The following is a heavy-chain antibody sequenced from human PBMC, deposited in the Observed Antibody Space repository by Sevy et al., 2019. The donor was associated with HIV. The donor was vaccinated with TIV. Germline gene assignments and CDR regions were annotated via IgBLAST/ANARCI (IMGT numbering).Heavy chain of an antibody. CDR3: AKGDASSYGMDV. Sequence: GGSLRLSCAASGFTFSTYVMNWVRQAPGKGLEWVSGISGSGGSTYYADSVKGRFTISRDKSKKALYLQMNSLRAEDTAVYYCAKGDASSYGMDVWGHGTTVTVS. CDR2: ISGSGGST. J-gene: IGHJ6*02. CDR1: GFTFSTYV. V-gene: IGHV3-23*01.